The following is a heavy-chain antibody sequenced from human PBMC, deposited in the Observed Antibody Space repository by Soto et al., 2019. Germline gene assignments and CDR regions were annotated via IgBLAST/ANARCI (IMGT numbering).Heavy chain of an antibody. CDR2: MTSNGDRA. Sequence: EVQLVESGGGLVQPGGSLRLSCAASGFTFTSHAIHWVRQAPGKGLEYVSSMTSNGDRADYANSVKGRFTVSGDESKNTLYLQMDSLRTEDMAVYYCARERGEYTSGWYDYWGQGTLVTVSS. CDR3: ARERGEYTSGWYDY. J-gene: IGHJ4*02. CDR1: GFTFTSHA. D-gene: IGHD6-19*01. V-gene: IGHV3-64*01.